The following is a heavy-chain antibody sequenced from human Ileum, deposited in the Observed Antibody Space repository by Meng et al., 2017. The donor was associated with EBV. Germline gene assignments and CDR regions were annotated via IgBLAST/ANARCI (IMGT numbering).Heavy chain of an antibody. CDR2: LYHSGRT. J-gene: IGHJ4*02. Sequence: LTMEVWGRGLAKRWGTLSLTGAVSSGYMSMTNWWSWVRQPTGKGLEWIGELYHSGRTNYNPALKSRVSISVDKSKNQFYLKLSSVSAADTAVYYCARADKVRFDYWGQGTLVTVSS. CDR3: ARADKVRFDY. CDR1: SGYMSMTNW. V-gene: IGHV4-4*02.